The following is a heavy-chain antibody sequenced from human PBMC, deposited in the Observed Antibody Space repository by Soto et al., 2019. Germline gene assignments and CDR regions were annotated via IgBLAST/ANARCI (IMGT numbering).Heavy chain of an antibody. V-gene: IGHV4-61*01. CDR2: LYYTGTT. J-gene: IGHJ6*02. CDR1: GDSVSSGSYY. CDR3: ARTFCSTTSRQAHGMDV. Sequence: QVQLQESGPGLVKPSETLSLTCTVSGDSVSSGSYYWTWIRQPPGKVLEWIGYLYYTGTTNYNPSLKRRVTLSLDTSSNQYSLRLSSVTAADTAVYFCARTFCSTTSRQAHGMDVWGQGTAVTVSS. D-gene: IGHD2-2*01.